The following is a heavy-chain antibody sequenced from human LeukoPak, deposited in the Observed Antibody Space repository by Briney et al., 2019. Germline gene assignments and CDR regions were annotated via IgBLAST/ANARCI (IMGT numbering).Heavy chain of an antibody. CDR1: GGSISSGDYY. D-gene: IGHD2-15*01. CDR2: IYYSGST. Sequence: SETLSLTCTVSGGSISSGDYYWSWIRQPPGKGLEWIGYIYYSGSTYYNPSLKSRVTISVDTSKNQFSLKLSSVTAADTAVYYCARDPGPIVFDYWGQGTLVTVSS. CDR3: ARDPGPIVFDY. J-gene: IGHJ4*02. V-gene: IGHV4-30-4*01.